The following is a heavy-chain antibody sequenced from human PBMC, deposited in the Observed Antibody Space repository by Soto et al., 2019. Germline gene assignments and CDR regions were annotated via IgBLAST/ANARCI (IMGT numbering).Heavy chain of an antibody. CDR2: INPNSGGT. V-gene: IGHV1-2*04. Sequence: ASVKVSCKASGYTFTGYYMHWVRQAPGQGLEWMGWINPNSGGTNYAQKFQGWVTMTRDTSISTAYMELSRLRSEDTAVYYCARVGVLEWLLSGDYYYYYMDVWGKGTTVTVSS. J-gene: IGHJ6*03. CDR3: ARVGVLEWLLSGDYYYYYMDV. D-gene: IGHD3-3*01. CDR1: GYTFTGYY.